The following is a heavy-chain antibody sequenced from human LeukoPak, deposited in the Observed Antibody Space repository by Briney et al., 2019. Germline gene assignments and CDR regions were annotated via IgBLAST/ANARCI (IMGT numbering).Heavy chain of an antibody. D-gene: IGHD3-16*02. CDR1: DGSISSSGYY. V-gene: IGHV4-39*01. CDR3: ARGFPDKVWGNSRPTAGYFQH. CDR2: IYHNGRT. J-gene: IGHJ1*01. Sequence: PSETLSLTCTVSDGSISSSGYYWGWIRQAPGKGLEWIGTIYHNGRTYYNPSLKSRITISVDTSSNQFSLSLNSVTAADTAVYYCARGFPDKVWGNSRPTAGYFQHWGQGTLVTVSS.